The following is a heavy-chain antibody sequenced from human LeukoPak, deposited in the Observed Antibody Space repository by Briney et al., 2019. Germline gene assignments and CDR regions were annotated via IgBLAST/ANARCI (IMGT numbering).Heavy chain of an antibody. CDR1: GFTFSSYW. D-gene: IGHD3-10*02. V-gene: IGHV3-74*01. CDR3: ARRGLVPAFDI. J-gene: IGHJ3*02. Sequence: GGSLRLSCAASGFTFSSYWMHWVRQAPGMGLVWLSRVNSDGNITTYADSVRGRFTISRANAKNTLYLQLNSLRAEDTAVYYCARRGLVPAFDIWGQGTMVSVTS. CDR2: VNSDGNIT.